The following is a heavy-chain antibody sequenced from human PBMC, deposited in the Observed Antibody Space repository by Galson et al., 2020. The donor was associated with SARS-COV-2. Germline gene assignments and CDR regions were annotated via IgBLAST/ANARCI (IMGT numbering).Heavy chain of an antibody. CDR3: AKGRGYCSGGSCYQGGAFDF. D-gene: IGHD2-15*01. CDR2: ISGSGGST. CDR1: GFTFDGYA. Sequence: GGSLRLSCAASGFTFDGYAMSWVRQAPGKGLEWVSTISGSGGSTYYADSVKGRFTISRDNSKNTLYLQMNSLRGEDTAVCYCAKGRGYCSGGSCYQGGAFDFWGRGTMFTVSS. V-gene: IGHV3-23*01. J-gene: IGHJ3*01.